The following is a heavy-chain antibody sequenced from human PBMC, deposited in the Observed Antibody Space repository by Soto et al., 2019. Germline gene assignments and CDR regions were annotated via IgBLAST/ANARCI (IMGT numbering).Heavy chain of an antibody. CDR3: TRDRNWVLFDY. CDR1: GFNFNDYV. J-gene: IGHJ4*02. Sequence: PGGSLRLSCTASGFNFNDYVMHWVRQTPGKGLVWVSRLSHDGTIATYADSVRGRFTVSRDNAKNTLYLQMNSLTADDTAVYYCTRDRNWVLFDYWGQGTLVTVSS. D-gene: IGHD3-16*01. V-gene: IGHV3-74*01. CDR2: LSHDGTIA.